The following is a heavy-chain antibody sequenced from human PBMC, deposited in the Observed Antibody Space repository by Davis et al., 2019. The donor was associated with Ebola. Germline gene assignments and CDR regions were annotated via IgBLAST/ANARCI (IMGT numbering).Heavy chain of an antibody. CDR1: GYTFTSYG. CDR2: INPNTGGT. Sequence: AASVKVSCKASGYTFTSYGITWVRQAPGQGLEWVGRINPNTGGTNYAEKFQGRGSMTRDTSIDTAYMDLSRLSFDDTAMYYWARVPVGNAQYYSGMDVWDKGTTVTVSS. J-gene: IGHJ6*04. V-gene: IGHV1-2*06. CDR3: ARVPVGNAQYYSGMDV. D-gene: IGHD4-23*01.